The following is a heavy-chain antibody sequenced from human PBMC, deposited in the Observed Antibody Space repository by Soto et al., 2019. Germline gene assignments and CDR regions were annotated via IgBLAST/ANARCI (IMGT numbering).Heavy chain of an antibody. CDR1: GFTFSSYG. D-gene: IGHD2-21*02. Sequence: QVQLVESGGGVVQPGRSLRLSCAASGFTFSSYGMHWVRQAPGKGLEWGAVISYDGSNKYYADSVKGRFTISRDNSKKTMYLQMNSLRAEDTTVYYCAKEWPSPYCGRDCLYDAFDIWGQGTMVTVSS. CDR2: ISYDGSNK. CDR3: AKEWPSPYCGRDCLYDAFDI. V-gene: IGHV3-30*18. J-gene: IGHJ3*02.